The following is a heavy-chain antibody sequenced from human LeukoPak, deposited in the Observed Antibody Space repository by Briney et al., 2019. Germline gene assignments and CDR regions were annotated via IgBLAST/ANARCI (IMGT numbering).Heavy chain of an antibody. V-gene: IGHV3-21*01. D-gene: IGHD3/OR15-3a*01. CDR1: GFTFSSYS. Sequence: GGSLRLSCAASGFTFSSYSMNWVRQAPGKGLEWVSSISSSSSYIYYADSVKGRFTISRDNSKNTLYLQMNSLRAEDTAVYYCAGGWTDDAFDIWGQGTMVTVSS. CDR2: ISSSSSYI. J-gene: IGHJ3*02. CDR3: AGGWTDDAFDI.